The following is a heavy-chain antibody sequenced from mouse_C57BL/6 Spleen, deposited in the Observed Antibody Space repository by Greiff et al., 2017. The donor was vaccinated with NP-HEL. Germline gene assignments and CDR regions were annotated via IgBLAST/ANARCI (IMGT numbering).Heavy chain of an antibody. D-gene: IGHD1-1*01. V-gene: IGHV14-2*01. CDR3: ADYYGSSYGNAMDY. CDR2: IDPEDGET. CDR1: GFNIKDYY. J-gene: IGHJ4*01. Sequence: EVKLQESGAELAKPGASVKLSCTASGFNIKDYYMHWVKQRTEQGLEWIGRIDPEDGETKYAPKFQGKATITADTSSNTAYLQLSSLTSEDTAVYYCADYYGSSYGNAMDYWGQGTSVTVSS.